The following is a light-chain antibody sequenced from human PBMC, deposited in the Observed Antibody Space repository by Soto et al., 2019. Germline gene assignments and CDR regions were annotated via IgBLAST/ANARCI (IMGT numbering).Light chain of an antibody. J-gene: IGKJ3*01. CDR3: QQSYITPRT. CDR2: SAS. Sequence: DIQMTQSPSSLSASVVDRVTITCRASQSIRSYLNWYQQKPGRAPNLIIHSASSLHSGVPSRFSGSGSGTDFTLTISSLQPEDFATYYCQQSYITPRTFGPGTKVDIK. CDR1: QSIRSY. V-gene: IGKV1-39*01.